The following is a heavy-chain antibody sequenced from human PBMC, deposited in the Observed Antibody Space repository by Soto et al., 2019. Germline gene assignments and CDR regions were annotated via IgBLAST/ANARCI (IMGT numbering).Heavy chain of an antibody. CDR2: IIPIFGTA. Sequence: VNLAGKDSGGTFSTYAISLVRKAPGQGLEWMGGIIPIFGTANYAQKFQGRVTITADESTSTAYMELSSLRSEDTAVYYCARDQPGHLDAFDIWGQGTMVTVSS. CDR1: GGTFSTYA. V-gene: IGHV1-69*13. J-gene: IGHJ3*02. CDR3: ARDQPGHLDAFDI.